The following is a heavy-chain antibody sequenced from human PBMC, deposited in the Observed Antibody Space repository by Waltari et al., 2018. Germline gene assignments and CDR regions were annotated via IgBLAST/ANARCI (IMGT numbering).Heavy chain of an antibody. Sequence: QVQLVESGGGVVQPGGSLRLSCSAYGCSLSSYAIYWVRQAPGKGLEWVSLISFDGSNKNHADSVRGRFTISRDSSKVYLEMNSLRPEDTAIYYCARGPGGYSGFFDYWGQGILVTVSS. CDR2: ISFDGSNK. D-gene: IGHD5-12*01. CDR1: GCSLSSYA. J-gene: IGHJ4*02. CDR3: ARGPGGYSGFFDY. V-gene: IGHV3-30*03.